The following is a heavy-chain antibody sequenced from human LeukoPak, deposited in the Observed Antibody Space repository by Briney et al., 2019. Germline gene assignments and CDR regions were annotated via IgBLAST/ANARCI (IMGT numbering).Heavy chain of an antibody. J-gene: IGHJ4*02. CDR2: IYYSGST. D-gene: IGHD6-6*01. CDR3: ARQVKKFEFGPARSFDY. V-gene: IGHV4-39*01. CDR1: GGSISSSSYY. Sequence: SESLSLTCTVSGGSISSSSYYWGWIRQPPGKGLEWIGIIYYSGSTYYNPSLKSRVTISVDTSKNQFSLKLSSVTAADTAVYYCARQVKKFEFGPARSFDYWGQGTLVTVSS.